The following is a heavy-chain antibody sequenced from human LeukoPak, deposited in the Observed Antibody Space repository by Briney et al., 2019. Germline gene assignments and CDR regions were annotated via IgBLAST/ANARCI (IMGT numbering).Heavy chain of an antibody. Sequence: GGSLSLSCAASGFTFSSYSMNWVRQAPGKGLEWVSSISSSSSYIYYADSVKGRFTISRDNAKNSLYLQMNSLRAEDTAVYYCARGRELLQIRGANDYWGQGTLVTVSS. V-gene: IGHV3-21*01. J-gene: IGHJ4*02. CDR1: GFTFSSYS. D-gene: IGHD1-26*01. CDR3: ARGRELLQIRGANDY. CDR2: ISSSSSYI.